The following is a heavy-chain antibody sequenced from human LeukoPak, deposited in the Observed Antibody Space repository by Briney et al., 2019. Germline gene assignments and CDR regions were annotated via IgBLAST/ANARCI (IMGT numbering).Heavy chain of an antibody. D-gene: IGHD1-14*01. CDR2: INPGNGNT. Sequence: ASVKVSCKASGYTFTYYAMHWVRQAPGQRLEWMGWINPGNGNTKYSQKFQGRVTITRDTTASTAYMELSSLRSEDTAVFFCARGFDNHYQHWGQGTLVTVSS. CDR3: ARGFDNHYQH. CDR1: GYTFTYYA. J-gene: IGHJ1*01. V-gene: IGHV1-3*01.